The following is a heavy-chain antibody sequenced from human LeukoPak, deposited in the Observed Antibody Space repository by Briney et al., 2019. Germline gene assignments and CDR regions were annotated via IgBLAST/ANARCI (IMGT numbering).Heavy chain of an antibody. CDR1: GYTFTGYY. Sequence: ASVKVSCKASGYTFTGYYMHWVRQAPGQGLEWMGWINPNSGGTNYAQKFQGRVTMTRDTSISTAYMELSRLRSDDTAVYYCARLMVPLYYFDYWGQGTLVTVSS. CDR2: INPNSGGT. D-gene: IGHD4-23*01. CDR3: ARLMVPLYYFDY. V-gene: IGHV1-2*02. J-gene: IGHJ4*02.